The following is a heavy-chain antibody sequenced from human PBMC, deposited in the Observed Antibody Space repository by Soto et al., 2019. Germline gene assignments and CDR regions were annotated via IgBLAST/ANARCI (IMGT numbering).Heavy chain of an antibody. CDR2: IWYGGSNK. D-gene: IGHD6-19*01. CDR1: GFTFSSYG. V-gene: IGHV3-33*01. Sequence: QVQLVESGGGVVQPGRSLRLSCAASGFTFSSYGMHWVRQAPGKGLEWVAVIWYGGSNKYYADSVKGRFTISRDNSKNTLYLQMNSLRAEDTAVYYCARERLAGLFDYWGQGTLVTVSS. J-gene: IGHJ4*02. CDR3: ARERLAGLFDY.